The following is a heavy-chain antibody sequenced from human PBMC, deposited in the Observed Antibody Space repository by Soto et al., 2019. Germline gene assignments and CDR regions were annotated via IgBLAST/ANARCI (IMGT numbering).Heavy chain of an antibody. J-gene: IGHJ4*02. Sequence: VGSLRLSCAASGFSFRNYAMSWVRQAPGKGLEWISTLTGSSSNTYYADSVKGRFAISRDNSRNTLYLQMHSLTAEDTAVYYCANGRATYGLLTHDYWGQGTLVTVSS. D-gene: IGHD3-9*01. V-gene: IGHV3-23*01. CDR3: ANGRATYGLLTHDY. CDR2: LTGSSSNT. CDR1: GFSFRNYA.